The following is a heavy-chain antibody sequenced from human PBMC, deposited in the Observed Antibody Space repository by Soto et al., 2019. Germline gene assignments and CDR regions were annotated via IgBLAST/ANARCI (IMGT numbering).Heavy chain of an antibody. Sequence: QVQLVQSGSEVRRPGSSVKVSCKASGGSFSNSAIAWVRQAPGQGLEWLGMISPIFTTTNYAQKFKDRLTITADGSTSTAYMELSGLKSEDTAVYFCARPSGLLGQFSALVDYWGQGTLVTVSS. CDR3: ARPSGLLGQFSALVDY. CDR1: GGSFSNSA. J-gene: IGHJ4*02. D-gene: IGHD6-6*01. V-gene: IGHV1-69*18. CDR2: ISPIFTTT.